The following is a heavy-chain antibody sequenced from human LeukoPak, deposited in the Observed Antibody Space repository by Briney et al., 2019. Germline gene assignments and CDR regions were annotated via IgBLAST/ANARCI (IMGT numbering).Heavy chain of an antibody. CDR3: ARGEHYYDSSGYYYEAQYFQH. V-gene: IGHV4-4*02. CDR1: GGSISSSNW. J-gene: IGHJ1*01. Sequence: SETLSLTCAVSGGSISSSNWWSWVRQPPGKGLEWIGEIYHSGSTNYNPSLKSRVTISVDTSKNQFSLKLSSVTAADTAVYYCARGEHYYDSSGYYYEAQYFQHWGQGTLVTVSS. CDR2: IYHSGST. D-gene: IGHD3-22*01.